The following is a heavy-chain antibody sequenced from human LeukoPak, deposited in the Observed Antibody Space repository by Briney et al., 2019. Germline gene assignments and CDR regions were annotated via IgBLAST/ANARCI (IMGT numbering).Heavy chain of an antibody. J-gene: IGHJ4*02. CDR1: GFNFTTYT. D-gene: IGHD4-17*01. Sequence: KPGGSLRLSCAASGFNFTTYTMNWVRQAPGKGLEWVSSISSDSSYIYYADAVHGRFTVSRDNAKYSLYLQMNSLRAEDTAVYYCVRGSYGAYDYWGQGSLVTVSS. CDR3: VRGSYGAYDY. CDR2: ISSDSSYI. V-gene: IGHV3-21*01.